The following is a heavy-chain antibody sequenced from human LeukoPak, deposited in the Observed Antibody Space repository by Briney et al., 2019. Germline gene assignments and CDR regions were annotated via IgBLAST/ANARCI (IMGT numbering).Heavy chain of an antibody. CDR3: ATVRFEVATGRYYYYGMDV. V-gene: IGHV1-24*01. CDR2: FDPEDGET. Sequence: GASVKVSCKVSGYTLTELSMHWVRQAPGKGLEWMGGFDPEDGETIYAQKFQGRVTMTEDTSTDTAYMELSSLRCEDTAVYYCATVRFEVATGRYYYYGMDVWGQGTTVTVSS. CDR1: GYTLTELS. J-gene: IGHJ6*02. D-gene: IGHD5-12*01.